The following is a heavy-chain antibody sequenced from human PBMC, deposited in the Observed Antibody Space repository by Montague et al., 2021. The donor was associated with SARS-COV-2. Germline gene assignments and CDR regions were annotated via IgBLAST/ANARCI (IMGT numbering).Heavy chain of an antibody. D-gene: IGHD3-10*01. CDR1: GFSFNNFG. CDR2: ISYEGSKK. V-gene: IGHV3-30*18. Sequence: SLRLSCAASGFSFNNFGLHWVRRAPDKGLEWVAVISYEGSKKSFADSVKGRFVISRDSSQNTVYLQMNSLRVEDTAMYYCVEASQFLWLGQFARDAFDLWGQGTLVSVSS. CDR3: VEASQFLWLGQFARDAFDL. J-gene: IGHJ3*01.